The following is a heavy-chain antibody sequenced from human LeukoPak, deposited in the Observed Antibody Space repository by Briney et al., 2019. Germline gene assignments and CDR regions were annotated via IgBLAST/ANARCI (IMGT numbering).Heavy chain of an antibody. J-gene: IGHJ4*02. V-gene: IGHV3-30*18. D-gene: IGHD6-25*01. CDR3: AKDHSIAAAGYYFDY. Sequence: PGGSLRLSCAASGFTFSNSGMHWVRQAPGKGLEWVAVISYDGRNKYYTDSVKGRFTTSRDNSKNTVYLQMNSLRAEDTAVYYCAKDHSIAAAGYYFDYWGQGTLVTVSS. CDR1: GFTFSNSG. CDR2: ISYDGRNK.